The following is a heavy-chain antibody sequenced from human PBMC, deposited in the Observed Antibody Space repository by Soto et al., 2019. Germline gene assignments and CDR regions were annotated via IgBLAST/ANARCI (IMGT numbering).Heavy chain of an antibody. CDR2: ISYDGGNK. CDR3: ARPLWRDDYNWGYFDL. Sequence: QVQLVESGGGVVQPGRSLRLSCAASGFTFSSYAMHWVRQAPGKGLEWVAVISYDGGNKYYADSVKGRFTISRDNSKNTMYLQMNCLRAEDTAVYYCARPLWRDDYNWGYFDLWGRGNLVPVSS. CDR1: GFTFSSYA. V-gene: IGHV3-30-3*01. D-gene: IGHD4-4*01. J-gene: IGHJ2*01.